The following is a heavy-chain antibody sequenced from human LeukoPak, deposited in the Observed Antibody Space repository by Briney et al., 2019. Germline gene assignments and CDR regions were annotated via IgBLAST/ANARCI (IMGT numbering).Heavy chain of an antibody. CDR3: ARALASGYYSYFDD. J-gene: IGHJ4*02. CDR2: LYSGDKT. Sequence: GGSLRLSCKVSGLTVIAQYMTWVRQAPGRGLEAVALLYSGDKTYYPESVRDRFIISRDPSKNSVYLQMNNVRVEDTAVYYCARALASGYYSYFDDWGQGTLVTVSS. V-gene: IGHV3-53*01. D-gene: IGHD3-3*01. CDR1: GLTVIAQY.